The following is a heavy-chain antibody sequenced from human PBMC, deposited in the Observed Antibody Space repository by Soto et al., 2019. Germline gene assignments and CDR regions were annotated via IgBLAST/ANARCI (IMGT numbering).Heavy chain of an antibody. J-gene: IGHJ6*03. CDR2: INPNSGGT. D-gene: IGHD4-17*01. V-gene: IGHV1-2*02. CDR1: GYTFTGYY. CDR3: ARGGGLVTTPYFYYMDV. Sequence: ASVKVSCKASGYTFTGYYMHWVRQAPGQGLEWMGWINPNSGGTNYAQKFQGRVTMTTDTSTSTAYMELRSLRSDDTAVYYCARGGGLVTTPYFYYMDVWGKGTTVTVAS.